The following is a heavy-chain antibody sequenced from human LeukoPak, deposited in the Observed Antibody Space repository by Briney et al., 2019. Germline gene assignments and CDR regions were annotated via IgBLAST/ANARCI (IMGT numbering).Heavy chain of an antibody. Sequence: ESLKISCKGSGYSFISYWNGWVRQMPGKGLEWMGIIYPGDSDTRYSPSFQGQVTISADKSISTAYLQWSSLKASDTAMYYCARRVAYCGGDCYSFDYWGQGTLVTVSS. V-gene: IGHV5-51*01. CDR3: ARRVAYCGGDCYSFDY. CDR2: IYPGDSDT. CDR1: GYSFISYW. D-gene: IGHD2-21*02. J-gene: IGHJ4*02.